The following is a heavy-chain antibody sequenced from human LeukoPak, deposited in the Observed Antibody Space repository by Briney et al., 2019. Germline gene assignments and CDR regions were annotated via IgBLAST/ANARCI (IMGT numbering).Heavy chain of an antibody. J-gene: IGHJ4*02. CDR2: IYYSGST. D-gene: IGHD3-22*01. CDR1: GGSISSYY. CDR3: ARARYYDSSGYPGPDY. Sequence: SETLSLTCTVSGGSISSYYWSWIRLPPGKGLEWIGYIYYSGSTNYNPSLKSRVTISVDTSKNQFSLKLSSVTAADTAVYYCARARYYDSSGYPGPDYWGQGTLVTVSS. V-gene: IGHV4-59*01.